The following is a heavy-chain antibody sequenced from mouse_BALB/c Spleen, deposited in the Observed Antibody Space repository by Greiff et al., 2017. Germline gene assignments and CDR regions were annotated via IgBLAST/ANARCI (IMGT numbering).Heavy chain of an antibody. CDR2: INPSNGGT. Sequence: QVTLKESGAELVKPGASVKLSCKASGYTFTSYYMYWVKQRPGQGLEWIGEINPSNGGTNFNEKFKSKATLTVDKSSSTAYMQLSSLTSEDSAVYYCTRSADYDWFAYWGQGTLVTVSA. CDR3: TRSADYDWFAY. J-gene: IGHJ3*01. V-gene: IGHV1S81*02. CDR1: GYTFTSYY. D-gene: IGHD2-4*01.